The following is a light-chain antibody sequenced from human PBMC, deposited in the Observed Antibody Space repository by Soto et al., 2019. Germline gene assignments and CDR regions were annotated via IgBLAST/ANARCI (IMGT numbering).Light chain of an antibody. J-gene: IGLJ3*02. CDR3: QSYDSILDGFWV. CDR1: GSNIGAGYD. V-gene: IGLV1-40*01. Sequence: QLVLTQPPSVSGAPGQRVTISCTGSGSNIGAGYDVHWYQQLPGTAPKLLISGDTNRPSGVPDRFSASKSGTSASLAITGLQAEYEADYYCQSYDSILDGFWVFGGGTKLTVL. CDR2: GDT.